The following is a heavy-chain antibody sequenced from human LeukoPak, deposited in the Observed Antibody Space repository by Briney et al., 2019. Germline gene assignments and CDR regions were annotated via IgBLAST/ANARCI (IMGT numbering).Heavy chain of an antibody. J-gene: IGHJ4*02. CDR2: ISGSGGST. CDR3: AKDFDWLSHFDY. V-gene: IGHV3-23*01. D-gene: IGHD3-9*01. CDR1: GFTFSSYG. Sequence: PGRSLRLSCAASGFTFSSYGMHWVRQAPGKGLEWVSAISGSGGSTYYADSVKGRFTISRDNSKNTLYLQMNSLRAEDTAVYYCAKDFDWLSHFDYWGQGTLVTVSS.